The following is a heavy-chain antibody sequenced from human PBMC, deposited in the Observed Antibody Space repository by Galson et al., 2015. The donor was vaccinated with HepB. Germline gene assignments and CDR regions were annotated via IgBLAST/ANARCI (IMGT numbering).Heavy chain of an antibody. CDR2: IMHVFGTA. D-gene: IGHD5-18*01. Sequence: SVRLSCKASGGTFNSYAMSWVRQAPGQGLEWVAGIMHVFGTAYYAHTFRGRFTITADDSKSTLFMELSSLRSEDTAVYYCAREGYVDATMVTPLDYWGQGTLVTVSS. CDR1: GGTFNSYA. V-gene: IGHV1-69*13. CDR3: AREGYVDATMVTPLDY. J-gene: IGHJ4*02.